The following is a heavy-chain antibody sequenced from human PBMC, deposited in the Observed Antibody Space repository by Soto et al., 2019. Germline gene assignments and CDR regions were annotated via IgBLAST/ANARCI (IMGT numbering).Heavy chain of an antibody. J-gene: IGHJ4*02. CDR2: IFPGDSDT. CDR3: AKLFGTVVAVASTRHFDD. Sequence: PXESLKIYRRGSGDSFSSYWLVWVRQMPRKGLDWMGIIFPGDSDTIYSPSFQGQVTISADKSISTAYLQWSHLKESDTAMYDCAKLFGTVVAVASTRHFDDCGQGTLVTVSS. CDR1: GDSFSSYW. D-gene: IGHD2-15*01. V-gene: IGHV5-51*01.